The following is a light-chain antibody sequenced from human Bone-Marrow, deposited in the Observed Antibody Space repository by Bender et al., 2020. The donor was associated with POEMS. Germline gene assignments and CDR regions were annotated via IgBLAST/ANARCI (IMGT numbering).Light chain of an antibody. J-gene: IGLJ2*01. CDR3: ASWDDRVTGQDVV. CDR1: SSDVGYYNF. V-gene: IGLV2-11*01. CDR2: DVS. Sequence: QSALTQPRSVSGSPGQSVTISCTGTSSDVGYYNFVSWYQQHRGKAPKLMIYDVSNRPSGVPDRFSGSKSDTSASLAISGLRSEDEAYYYCASWDDRVTGQDVVFGGGTKLTVL.